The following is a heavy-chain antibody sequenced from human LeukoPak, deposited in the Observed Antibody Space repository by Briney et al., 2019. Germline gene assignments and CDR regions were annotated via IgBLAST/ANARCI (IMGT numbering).Heavy chain of an antibody. J-gene: IGHJ5*02. V-gene: IGHV1-18*01. CDR2: ISAYNGNT. Sequence: ASVKVSCKASGYTFTGYGISWVRQAPGQGLEWMGWISAYNGNTNYAQKLQGRVTMTTDTSTSTAYMELRSLRSDDTAVYSCAREFHVPYYDILTGYYNYWFDPWGQGTLVTVSS. D-gene: IGHD3-9*01. CDR1: GYTFTGYG. CDR3: AREFHVPYYDILTGYYNYWFDP.